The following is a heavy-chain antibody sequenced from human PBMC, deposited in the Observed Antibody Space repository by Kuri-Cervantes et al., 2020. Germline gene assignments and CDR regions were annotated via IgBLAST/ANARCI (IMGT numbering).Heavy chain of an antibody. CDR2: ISSSGGST. CDR3: AKRFWSGYPGDYFDY. Sequence: ETLSLTCAASGFTFSSHGMSWVRQSPGTGLEWVSSISSSGGSTYYADSAKGRFTISGDNSKNTLYLQMNSLRAEDTAVYYCAKRFWSGYPGDYFDYWGQGTLVTVSS. V-gene: IGHV3-23*01. J-gene: IGHJ4*02. CDR1: GFTFSSHG. D-gene: IGHD3-3*01.